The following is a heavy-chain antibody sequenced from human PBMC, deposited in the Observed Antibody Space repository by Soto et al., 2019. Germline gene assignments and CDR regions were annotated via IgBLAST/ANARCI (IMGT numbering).Heavy chain of an antibody. CDR2: ISGRGGRS. Sequence: EVQLLDSGGGLVQPGGSLRLSCAASGFTFSNYAMTWVRQGPGKGLEWVSGISGRGGRSYYADSGKGRFTISRDNSKSTLYLQMNSLRAEDTAVYYCAKAYFVWSSEQPYYFDYWAQGTLATVSS. V-gene: IGHV3-23*01. J-gene: IGHJ4*02. D-gene: IGHD3-16*01. CDR3: AKAYFVWSSEQPYYFDY. CDR1: GFTFSNYA.